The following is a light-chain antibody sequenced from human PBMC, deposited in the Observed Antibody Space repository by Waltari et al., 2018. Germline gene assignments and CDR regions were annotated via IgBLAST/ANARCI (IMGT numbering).Light chain of an antibody. V-gene: IGLV1-51*01. CDR3: GTWDSSMSVGV. CDR2: EDD. CDR1: SPHIGKTY. J-gene: IGLJ2*01. Sequence: QSVLTQPPSVSAASGQKVTISCSGSSPHIGKTYVSWYQQFPGTAPKLLIYEDDKRPSGISGRFSGSKSGTSATLDIHGLQTGDEADYYCGTWDSSMSVGVLGGGTKVTVL.